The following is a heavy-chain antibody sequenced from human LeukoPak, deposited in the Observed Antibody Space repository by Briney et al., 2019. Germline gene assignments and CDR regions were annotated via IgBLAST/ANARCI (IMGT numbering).Heavy chain of an antibody. J-gene: IGHJ4*02. D-gene: IGHD2-2*01. CDR3: ARGEGYCSSTSCQDFDY. V-gene: IGHV3-64*01. CDR1: GFTFSSYA. Sequence: GGSLRLSCAASGFTFSSYAMHWVRQAPGKGLEYVSAISSNGGSTYYANSVKGRFTISRDNSKNTLYLQIGSLRAEDMAVYYCARGEGYCSSTSCQDFDYWGQGTLVTVSS. CDR2: ISSNGGST.